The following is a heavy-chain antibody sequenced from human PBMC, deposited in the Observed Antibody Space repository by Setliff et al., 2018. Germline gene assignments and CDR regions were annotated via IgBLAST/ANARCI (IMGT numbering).Heavy chain of an antibody. CDR2: IYSSGST. D-gene: IGHD2-8*01. J-gene: IGHJ6*03. V-gene: IGHV4-4*08. Sequence: PSETLSLTCTVSGGSISSSYWSWIRQPPGKGLEWIGYIYSSGSTNYNPSLKSRVTISVDTSKNQFSLKLSAVTAADTAVYFCAREDGLNYYYYYMDIWGKGTTVTVS. CDR1: GGSISSSY. CDR3: AREDGLNYYYYYMDI.